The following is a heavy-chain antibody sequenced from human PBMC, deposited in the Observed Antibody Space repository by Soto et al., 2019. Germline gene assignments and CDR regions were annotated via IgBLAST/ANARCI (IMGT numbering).Heavy chain of an antibody. CDR3: ARDDEYSGNGMDV. Sequence: QVQLVESGGGVVQPGRSLRLSCAASGFTFSNYGMHWVRQAPGKRLEWVAVILNDGGNRYHADSVTDRLTITRDNSKNMLYLQMNSLRAEDTAVYYCARDDEYSGNGMDVWGQGTTVTVSP. J-gene: IGHJ6*01. CDR1: GFTFSNYG. CDR2: ILNDGGNR. V-gene: IGHV3-33*01. D-gene: IGHD3-10*01.